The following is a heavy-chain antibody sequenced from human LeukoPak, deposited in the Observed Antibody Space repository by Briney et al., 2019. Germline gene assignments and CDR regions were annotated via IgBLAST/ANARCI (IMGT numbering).Heavy chain of an antibody. CDR3: ARVSGWYEAWDYFYY. Sequence: ASVKVSCKASGYTLTGYYMHWVRQAPGQGLEWMGWINPNSGGTDYAQKFQGWVTMTRDTSISTAYMELSRLRSDATAVYYCARVSGWYEAWDYFYYWGQGTLVTVSS. D-gene: IGHD6-19*01. V-gene: IGHV1-2*04. CDR2: INPNSGGT. J-gene: IGHJ4*02. CDR1: GYTLTGYY.